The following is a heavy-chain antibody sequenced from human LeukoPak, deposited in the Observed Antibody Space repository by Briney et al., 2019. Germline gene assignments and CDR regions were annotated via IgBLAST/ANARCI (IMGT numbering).Heavy chain of an antibody. J-gene: IGHJ6*03. V-gene: IGHV4-39*07. D-gene: IGHD3-3*01. CDR2: VYYSGST. CDR1: GVSISSISYY. CDR3: ARDSYYDFWSGYYHYYYYYKDV. Sequence: SETLSLTCTVSGVSISSISYYWGWIRQPPGKGLEWIGSVYYSGSTYYNPSLKSRVTISVDTSKNQFSLKLSSVTAADTAVYYCARDSYYDFWSGYYHYYYYYKDVWGKGTTVTVSS.